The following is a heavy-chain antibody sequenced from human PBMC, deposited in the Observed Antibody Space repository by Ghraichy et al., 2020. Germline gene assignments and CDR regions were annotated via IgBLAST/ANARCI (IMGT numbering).Heavy chain of an antibody. CDR3: ARLEGYYYDSSGYSYY. CDR2: IHYSGNT. V-gene: IGHV4-39*01. CDR1: GGSISSSSYY. D-gene: IGHD3-22*01. J-gene: IGHJ4*02. Sequence: SETLSLACTVSGGSISSSSYYWGWIRQPPGKGLEWIGSIHYSGNTYYNPSLKSRVTISIDTSKNQFSLKLSSVTAADTAVYYCARLEGYYYDSSGYSYYWGQGTLVTVSS.